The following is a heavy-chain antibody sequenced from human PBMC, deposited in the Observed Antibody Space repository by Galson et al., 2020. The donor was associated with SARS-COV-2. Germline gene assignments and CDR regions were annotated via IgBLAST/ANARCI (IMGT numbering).Heavy chain of an antibody. V-gene: IGHV3-33*01. CDR1: GFTFSRSA. CDR2: IWYDATHS. J-gene: IGHJ4*02. CDR3: ARDRGLTGDGANDY. D-gene: IGHD7-27*01. Sequence: GGSLRLSCATSGFTFSRSAMHWVRQAPGRGLEWVAIIWYDATHSYHADTVKGRFTISRDNSKRTLYLQMNSLRAEDTAVYYCARDRGLTGDGANDYWGQGNLVIVSS.